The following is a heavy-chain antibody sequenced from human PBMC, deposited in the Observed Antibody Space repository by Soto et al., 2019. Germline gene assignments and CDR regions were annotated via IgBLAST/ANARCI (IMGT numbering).Heavy chain of an antibody. Sequence: ASVKVSCKASGYTFTSYGISWVRQAPGQGLEWMGWISAYNGNTNYAQKLQGRVTMTTDTSTSTAYMELRSLRSDDTAVYYCARSHKNYIAGATPLYNWFDPWGQGTLVTVSS. J-gene: IGHJ5*02. CDR1: GYTFTSYG. D-gene: IGHD1-26*01. CDR2: ISAYNGNT. CDR3: ARSHKNYIAGATPLYNWFDP. V-gene: IGHV1-18*01.